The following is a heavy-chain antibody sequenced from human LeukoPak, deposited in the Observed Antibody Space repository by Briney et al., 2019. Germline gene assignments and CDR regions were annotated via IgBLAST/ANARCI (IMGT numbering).Heavy chain of an antibody. D-gene: IGHD5-12*01. Sequence: PGGSLRLSCAASGFTFSSYAMSWVRQAPGRGLEWVSAISGSGGSTYYADSVKGRFTISRDNSKNTLYLQMNSLRAEDTAVYYCAKNGYSGYDPPHYFDYWGQGTLVTVSS. CDR3: AKNGYSGYDPPHYFDY. CDR2: ISGSGGST. CDR1: GFTFSSYA. V-gene: IGHV3-23*01. J-gene: IGHJ4*02.